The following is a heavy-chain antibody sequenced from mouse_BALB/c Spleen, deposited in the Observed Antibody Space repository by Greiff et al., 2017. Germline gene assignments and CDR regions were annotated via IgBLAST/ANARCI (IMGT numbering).Heavy chain of an antibody. CDR1: GYSITSDYA. Sequence: VQLQESGPGLVKPSQSLSLTCTVTGYSITSDYAWNWIRQFPGNKLEWMGYISYSGSTSYNPSLKSRISITRDTSKNQFFLQLNSVTTEDTATYYCARGVITTAFDYWGQGTTLTVSS. CDR2: ISYSGST. V-gene: IGHV3-2*02. J-gene: IGHJ2*01. CDR3: ARGVITTAFDY. D-gene: IGHD2-4*01.